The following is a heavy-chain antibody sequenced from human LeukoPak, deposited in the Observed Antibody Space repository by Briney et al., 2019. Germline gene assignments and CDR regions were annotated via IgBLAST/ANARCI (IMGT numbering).Heavy chain of an antibody. CDR1: GFTVSSNY. Sequence: PGGSLRLSCAASGFTVSSNYMSWVRQAPGKGLEWVSVICSGGSTYYADSVKGRFTISRDNSKNTLYLQMNSLRAEDTAVYYCARAHTYYYDSSGYPTSLFDYWGQGTLVTVSS. J-gene: IGHJ4*02. V-gene: IGHV3-53*01. CDR2: ICSGGST. CDR3: ARAHTYYYDSSGYPTSLFDY. D-gene: IGHD3-22*01.